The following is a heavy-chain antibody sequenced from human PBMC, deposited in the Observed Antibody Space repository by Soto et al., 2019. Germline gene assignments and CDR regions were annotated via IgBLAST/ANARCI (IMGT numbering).Heavy chain of an antibody. Sequence: QVQLVQSGAEVKKPGSSVKVSCKASGGTFSSYTISWVRQAPGQGLEWMGRIIPILGIANYAQKFQGRVTITADKSPSTAYMELSSLRSEDTAVYSCAATDGSGSYGYWGQGTLVTVSS. V-gene: IGHV1-69*02. D-gene: IGHD3-10*01. J-gene: IGHJ4*02. CDR2: IIPILGIA. CDR3: AATDGSGSYGY. CDR1: GGTFSSYT.